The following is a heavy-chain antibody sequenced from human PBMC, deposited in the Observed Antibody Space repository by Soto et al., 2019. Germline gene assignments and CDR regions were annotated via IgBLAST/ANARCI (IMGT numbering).Heavy chain of an antibody. V-gene: IGHV3-9*01. CDR2: ISWNSGII. Sequence: EVQLVESGGGLVQPGRSLRLSCAASGFTFDDFAMHWVRQAPGKGLEWVSGISWNSGIIDYADSVKGRFTISRDNAKNSLSLQMNSLRAEDTALYYCAKALLGYYYYMDVWGKGTTVTVSS. J-gene: IGHJ6*03. CDR3: AKALLGYYYYMDV. CDR1: GFTFDDFA.